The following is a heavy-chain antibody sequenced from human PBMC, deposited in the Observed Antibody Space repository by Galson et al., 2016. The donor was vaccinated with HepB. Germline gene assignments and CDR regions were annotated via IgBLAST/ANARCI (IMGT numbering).Heavy chain of an antibody. D-gene: IGHD2-2*02. CDR2: IHDSGNT. V-gene: IGHV4-61*01. Sequence: SETLSLTCTVSSDPVTSGTYYWSWVRQSPGKGLDWIGYIHDSGNTNYNPSIKSRVTISRDTSKNQFFLELTSVTAADTAVYYCARDEGFYNGMDVCGQGTTITVAS. CDR3: ARDEGFYNGMDV. CDR1: SDPVTSGTYY. J-gene: IGHJ6*02.